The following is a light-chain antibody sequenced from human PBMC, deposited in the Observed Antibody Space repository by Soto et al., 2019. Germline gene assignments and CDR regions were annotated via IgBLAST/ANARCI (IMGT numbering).Light chain of an antibody. Sequence: QSVLTQPPSVSATPGPTVTITCSGSGSNLGRNYVSWYQQLPGTAPKLLVYDNVYRFSGIPDRFSGSESGSSATLGITGRQTWDEGECSCGSWENGLISDVFGTGTKVTVL. V-gene: IGLV1-51*01. CDR3: GSWENGLISDV. J-gene: IGLJ1*01. CDR1: GSNLGRNY. CDR2: DNV.